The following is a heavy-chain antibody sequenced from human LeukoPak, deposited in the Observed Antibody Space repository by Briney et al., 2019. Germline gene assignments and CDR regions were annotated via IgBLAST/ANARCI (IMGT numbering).Heavy chain of an antibody. CDR3: ARERGYSSGKQRGQERDLRY. Sequence: PSETLSLTCAVYGGSFSGYYWNWSRQPPGKGLEWIGEINHRGSTNYNPSLESRVTISVDTSKNQFSLKLSSVTAADTAVYYCARERGYSSGKQRGQERDLRYWGQGTLVTVSS. CDR1: GGSFSGYY. V-gene: IGHV4-34*01. D-gene: IGHD5-18*01. J-gene: IGHJ4*02. CDR2: INHRGST.